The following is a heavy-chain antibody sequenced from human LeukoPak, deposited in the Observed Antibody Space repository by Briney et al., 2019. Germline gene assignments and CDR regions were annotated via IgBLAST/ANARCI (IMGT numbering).Heavy chain of an antibody. Sequence: ASVKVSCKASGYTFTGYYMHWVRQAPGQGLEWMGWINPNSGGTNYAQKFQGRVTMTRDTSISTAYMELSRLRSDDTAVCYCARATRYYYDSSGYYYIGYWGQGTLVTVSS. D-gene: IGHD3-22*01. V-gene: IGHV1-2*02. CDR2: INPNSGGT. CDR1: GYTFTGYY. J-gene: IGHJ4*02. CDR3: ARATRYYYDSSGYYYIGY.